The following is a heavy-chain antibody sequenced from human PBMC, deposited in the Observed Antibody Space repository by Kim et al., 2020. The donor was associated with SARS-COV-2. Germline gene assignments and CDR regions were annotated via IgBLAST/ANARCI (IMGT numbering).Heavy chain of an antibody. Sequence: VKGRFTSSRDNAKTTLYLQMNSLRPEDTAVYYCARAGDYDISGYYGFFHYWGQGALVTVSS. D-gene: IGHD3-22*01. J-gene: IGHJ1*01. CDR3: ARAGDYDISGYYGFFHY. V-gene: IGHV3-74*01.